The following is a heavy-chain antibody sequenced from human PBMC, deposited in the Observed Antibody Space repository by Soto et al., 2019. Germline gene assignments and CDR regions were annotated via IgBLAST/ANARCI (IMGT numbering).Heavy chain of an antibody. CDR1: GFTFSSYG. V-gene: IGHV3-30*18. Sequence: GGSLRLSCAASGFTFSSYGMHWVRQAPGKGLEWVAVISYDGSNKYYADSVKGRFTISRDNSKNTLYLQMNSLRAEDTAVYYCAKGPIDYDFWSGYWIPHYYYGMDVWGQGTTVTVSS. CDR2: ISYDGSNK. J-gene: IGHJ6*02. CDR3: AKGPIDYDFWSGYWIPHYYYGMDV. D-gene: IGHD3-3*01.